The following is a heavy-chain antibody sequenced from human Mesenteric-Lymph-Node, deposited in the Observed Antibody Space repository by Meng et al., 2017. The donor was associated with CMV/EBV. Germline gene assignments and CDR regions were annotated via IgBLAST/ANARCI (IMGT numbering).Heavy chain of an antibody. CDR1: GFTFSTYW. CDR2: INSDAMST. D-gene: IGHD5-12*01. Sequence: GESLKISCAASGFTFSTYWMHWVRQAPGKGLVWVSTINSDAMSTTYADSVKGRFTVSRDNAKNSLYLQMDSLRPEDTALYYCAKGLSGYDFGAFDIWGQGTVVTVSS. CDR3: AKGLSGYDFGAFDI. V-gene: IGHV3-74*01. J-gene: IGHJ3*02.